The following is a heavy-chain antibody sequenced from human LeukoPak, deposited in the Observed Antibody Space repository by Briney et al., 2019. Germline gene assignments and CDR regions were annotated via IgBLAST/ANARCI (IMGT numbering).Heavy chain of an antibody. Sequence: ASVKVSCKASGGTFSSYAISWVRQAPGQGLEWMGWINPKNGGTNYAQKFQGRVTMPRDTSISTAYMELSSLRSDDTAVYYCARGRYDGVTDGFDIWGQGTMVTVSS. CDR2: INPKNGGT. CDR1: GGTFSSYA. CDR3: ARGRYDGVTDGFDI. V-gene: IGHV1-2*02. J-gene: IGHJ3*02. D-gene: IGHD2-2*01.